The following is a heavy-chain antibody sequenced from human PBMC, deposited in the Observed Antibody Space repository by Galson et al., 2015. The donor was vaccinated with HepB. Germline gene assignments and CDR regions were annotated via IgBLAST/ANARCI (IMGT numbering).Heavy chain of an antibody. D-gene: IGHD6-19*01. Sequence: PALVKPTQTLTLTCTFSGFSLSTSGMCVSWIRQPPGKALEWLARIDWDDDKYYSTSLKTRLTISKDTSKNQVVLTMTNMDPVDTATYYCARFSSGIAVAEKEYYFDYWGQGTLVTVSS. CDR2: IDWDDDK. V-gene: IGHV2-70*11. J-gene: IGHJ4*02. CDR1: GFSLSTSGMC. CDR3: ARFSSGIAVAEKEYYFDY.